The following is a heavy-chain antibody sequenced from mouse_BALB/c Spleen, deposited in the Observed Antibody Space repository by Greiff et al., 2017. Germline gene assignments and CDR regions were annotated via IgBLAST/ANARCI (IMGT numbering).Heavy chain of an antibody. D-gene: IGHD2-4*01. Sequence: VQLQQSGAELVRSGASVKLSCTASGFNIKDYYMHWVKQRPEQGLEWIGWIDPENGDTEYAPKFQGKATMTADTSSNTAYLQLSSLTSEDTAVYYCKCYDYDGYFDYWGQGTTLTVSS. CDR3: KCYDYDGYFDY. J-gene: IGHJ2*01. CDR2: IDPENGDT. V-gene: IGHV14-4*02. CDR1: GFNIKDYY.